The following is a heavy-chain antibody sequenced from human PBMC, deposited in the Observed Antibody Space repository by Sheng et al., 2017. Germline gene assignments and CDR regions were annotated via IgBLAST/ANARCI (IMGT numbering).Heavy chain of an antibody. Sequence: QVQLQQWGAGLLKPSETLSLTCAVYGGSFSDYYWSWIRQPPREGAWSGLEKYNHSGGTNYNPSLKSRVTISIDTPRNQFSLKLSSVTAADTAVYYCARGLVDTAMWERKVIFDYWGQGTRGHRLL. CDR1: GGSFSDYY. V-gene: IGHV4-34*01. J-gene: IGHJ4*02. CDR3: ARGLVDTAMWERKVIFDY. D-gene: IGHD5-18*01. CDR2: YNHSGGT.